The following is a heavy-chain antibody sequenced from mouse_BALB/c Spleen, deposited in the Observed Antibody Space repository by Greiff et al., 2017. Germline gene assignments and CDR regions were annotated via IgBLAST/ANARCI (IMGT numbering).Heavy chain of an antibody. CDR1: GFNIKDTY. V-gene: IGHV14-3*02. CDR2: IDPANGNT. CDR3: ARWGLLVYYYAMDY. J-gene: IGHJ4*01. Sequence: EVMLVESGAELVKPGASVKLSCTASGFNIKDTYMHWVKQRPEQGLEWIGRIDPANGNTKYDPKFQGKATITADTSSNTAYLQLSSLTSEDTAVYYCARWGLLVYYYAMDYWGQGTSVTVSS. D-gene: IGHD2-3*01.